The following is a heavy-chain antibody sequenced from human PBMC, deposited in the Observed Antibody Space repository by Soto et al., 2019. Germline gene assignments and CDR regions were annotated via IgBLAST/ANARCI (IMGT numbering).Heavy chain of an antibody. Sequence: SETLSLTCAVSGGSVSSGAYSWSWIRQPPGKGLEWIGYIYHSGNTYYNPSLKSRVTISVDRSKNQFSLNLTSVTAADTAVYFCARDNSGYPNYFDPWGQGAPVTVSS. D-gene: IGHD3-22*01. CDR1: GGSVSSGAYS. CDR2: IYHSGNT. J-gene: IGHJ5*02. CDR3: ARDNSGYPNYFDP. V-gene: IGHV4-30-2*01.